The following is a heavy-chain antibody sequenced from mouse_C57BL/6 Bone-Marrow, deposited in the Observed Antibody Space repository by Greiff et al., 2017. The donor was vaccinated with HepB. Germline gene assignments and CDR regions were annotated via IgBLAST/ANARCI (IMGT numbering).Heavy chain of an antibody. Sequence: VQLQQSGAELVRPGASVTLSCKASGYTFTDYEMHWVKQTPVHGLEWIGAIDPETGGTAYNQKFKGKAILTADKSSSTAYMELRSLTSEDSAVYYCTRRIRGWYFDVWGTGTTVTVSS. V-gene: IGHV1-15*01. CDR1: GYTFTDYE. D-gene: IGHD2-4*01. J-gene: IGHJ1*03. CDR3: TRRIRGWYFDV. CDR2: IDPETGGT.